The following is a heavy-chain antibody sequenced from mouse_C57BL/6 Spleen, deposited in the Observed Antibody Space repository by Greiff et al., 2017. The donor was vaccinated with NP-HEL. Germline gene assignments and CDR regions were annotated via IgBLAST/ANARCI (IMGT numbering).Heavy chain of an antibody. V-gene: IGHV1-76*01. CDR2: IYPGSGNT. D-gene: IGHD1-1*01. CDR3: ARSYYGSSEYYFDY. J-gene: IGHJ2*01. Sequence: QVQLQQSGAELVRPGASVKLSCKASGYTFTDYYINWVKQRPGQGLEWIARIYPGSGNTYYNEKFKGKATLTAEKSSSTAYMQLGSLTSEDSAVYCCARSYYGSSEYYFDYWGQGTTRTVSS. CDR1: GYTFTDYY.